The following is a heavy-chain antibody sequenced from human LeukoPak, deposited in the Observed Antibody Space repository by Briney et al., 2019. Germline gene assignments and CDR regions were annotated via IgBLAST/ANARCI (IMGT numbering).Heavy chain of an antibody. V-gene: IGHV4-38-2*02. CDR3: ARYYYDSSGYYGGSAFDI. Sequence: SETLSLTCTVSGYSISSGYYWGWIRQPPGKGLEWIGSIYHSRSTYYNPSLKSRVTISVDTSKNQFSLKLSSVTAADTAVYYCARYYYDSSGYYGGSAFDIWGQGTMVTVSS. CDR1: GYSISSGYY. CDR2: IYHSRST. D-gene: IGHD3-22*01. J-gene: IGHJ3*02.